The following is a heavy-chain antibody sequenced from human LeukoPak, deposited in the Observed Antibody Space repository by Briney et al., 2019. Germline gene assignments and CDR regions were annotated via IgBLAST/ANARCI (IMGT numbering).Heavy chain of an antibody. D-gene: IGHD5-18*01. CDR3: AKGGNTYEADY. CDR1: GFTFGSYG. Sequence: PGGSLRLSCAASGFTFGSYGMHWVRQAPGKGLEWVTFIRYEGSTKYYADSAKGRFTISRDNSKNTLYLQMNSLRPEDTAVYYCAKGGNTYEADYWGQGTLVTVSS. V-gene: IGHV3-30*02. CDR2: IRYEGSTK. J-gene: IGHJ4*02.